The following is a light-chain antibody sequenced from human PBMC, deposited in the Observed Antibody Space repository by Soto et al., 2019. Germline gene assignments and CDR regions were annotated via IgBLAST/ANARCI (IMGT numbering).Light chain of an antibody. V-gene: IGKV1-8*01. CDR1: QGISSY. CDR2: AAS. Sequence: AIRMTQSPSSFSASTGDRVTITCRASQGISSYLAWYQQKPGKAPKLLFYAASTLQSGVPSRFSGSGSGTDFNLTISCLQSEDFATYYCQQYYSYPWTFGQGTKVEIK. CDR3: QQYYSYPWT. J-gene: IGKJ1*01.